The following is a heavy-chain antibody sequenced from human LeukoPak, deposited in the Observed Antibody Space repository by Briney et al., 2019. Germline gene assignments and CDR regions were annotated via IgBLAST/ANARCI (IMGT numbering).Heavy chain of an antibody. Sequence: GASVKVSCKASGCTFTTYAMHWVRQAPGQRLEWMGWINAGNGNTKYSQKFQGRVTITRDTSASTAYMELSSLRSEDTAVYYCARDLKQFGGWFDYWGQGTLVTVSS. CDR1: GCTFTTYA. D-gene: IGHD6-19*01. CDR3: ARDLKQFGGWFDY. CDR2: INAGNGNT. V-gene: IGHV1-3*01. J-gene: IGHJ4*02.